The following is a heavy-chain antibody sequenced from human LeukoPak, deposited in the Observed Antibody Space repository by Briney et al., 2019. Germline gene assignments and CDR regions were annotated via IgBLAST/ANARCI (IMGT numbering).Heavy chain of an antibody. CDR1: GLNVSGDY. CDR2: IYSGGDT. Sequence: GGSLRLSCEASGLNVSGDYMSWVRQAPGKGLQWVSLIYSGGDTYYADSVKGRFTIYRHNSENTLYLQMSSLRTEDTAIYYCASRMTFGGPGTLVTVSS. J-gene: IGHJ4*02. D-gene: IGHD2/OR15-2a*01. CDR3: ASRMTF. V-gene: IGHV3-53*04.